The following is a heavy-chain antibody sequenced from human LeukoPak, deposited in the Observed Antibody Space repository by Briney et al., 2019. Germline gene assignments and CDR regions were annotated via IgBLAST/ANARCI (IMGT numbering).Heavy chain of an antibody. CDR3: ARAVGSSGYYGY. J-gene: IGHJ4*02. CDR1: GYIFISYY. D-gene: IGHD3-22*01. CDR2: INPTCGTT. Sequence: GASLKVSCKASGYIFISYYMHCVRQAPGNALERMGMINPTCGTTSYAQKFQGRVSLTSDTSTRPGSMALSSLRSEHTAKYSCARAVGSSGYYGYWGQGTLVTVSS. V-gene: IGHV1-46*01.